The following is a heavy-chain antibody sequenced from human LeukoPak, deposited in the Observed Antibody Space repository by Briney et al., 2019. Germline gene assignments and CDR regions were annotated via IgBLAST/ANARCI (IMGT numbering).Heavy chain of an antibody. Sequence: ASVKLSCTASGGTFSSYTISWVRQAPGQGLEWMGGIIPILGIANYAQKFQGRVTITADKATSTAYMELSSLRSEDTAVYYCARARGRIQQFYYFDYWGQGTLVTVSS. CDR2: IIPILGIA. J-gene: IGHJ4*02. V-gene: IGHV1-69*02. CDR1: GGTFSSYT. D-gene: IGHD5-18*01. CDR3: ARARGRIQQFYYFDY.